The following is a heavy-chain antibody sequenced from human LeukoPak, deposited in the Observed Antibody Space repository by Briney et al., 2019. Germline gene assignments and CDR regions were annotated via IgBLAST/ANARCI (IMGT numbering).Heavy chain of an antibody. J-gene: IGHJ5*02. V-gene: IGHV1-46*01. CDR1: GYTFTSYY. D-gene: IGHD3-3*01. Sequence: ASVKVSCKASGYTFTSYYMHWVRQAPGQGLEWMGIINPSGGSTSYAQKFQGRVTMTRDTSTSTVYMELSSLRSEDTAVYYCARVLTSIFGVVLPFDPWGQGTPVTVSS. CDR2: INPSGGST. CDR3: ARVLTSIFGVVLPFDP.